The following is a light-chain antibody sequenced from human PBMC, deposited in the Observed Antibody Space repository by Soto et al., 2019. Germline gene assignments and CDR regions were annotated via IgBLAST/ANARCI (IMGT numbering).Light chain of an antibody. CDR2: DAS. CDR3: QQSQSLPFT. CDR1: QAIHRS. J-gene: IGKJ3*01. Sequence: DVQMTQSPPSLSASVGDRVTITCRASQAIHRSLNWYQQKPGKAPKLLIYDASNLQSGVPSRFSGSGSGPDFTLTISSLQPDDFATYYCQQSQSLPFTFGPGTKVDIK. V-gene: IGKV1-39*01.